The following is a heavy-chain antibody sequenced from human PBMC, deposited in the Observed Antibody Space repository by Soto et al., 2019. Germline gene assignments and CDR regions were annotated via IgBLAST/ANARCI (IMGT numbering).Heavy chain of an antibody. CDR2: ISAYNGNT. V-gene: IGHV1-18*01. Sequence: ASVKVSCKASGYTFTSYGISWVRQAPGQGLEWMGWISAYNGNTNYAQKLQGRVTMTTDTSTSTAYMELRSLRSDDTAVYYCAAYSSSPGFWFDPRGQGTLVIVSS. CDR3: AAYSSSPGFWFDP. J-gene: IGHJ5*02. D-gene: IGHD6-6*01. CDR1: GYTFTSYG.